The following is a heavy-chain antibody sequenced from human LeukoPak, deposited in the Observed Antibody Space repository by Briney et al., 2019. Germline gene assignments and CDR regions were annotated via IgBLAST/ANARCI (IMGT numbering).Heavy chain of an antibody. CDR1: GGSVSSGGYY. CDR3: ARVWGSGWYFDY. D-gene: IGHD6-19*01. J-gene: IGHJ4*02. V-gene: IGHV4-31*03. CDR2: IYYSGST. Sequence: SQTLSLTCTVSGGSVSSGGYYWSWIRQHPGKGLEWIGYIYYSGSTYYNPPLKSRVSISVDTSKNQFSLKLSSVTAADTAVYYCARVWGSGWYFDYWGQGTLVTVSS.